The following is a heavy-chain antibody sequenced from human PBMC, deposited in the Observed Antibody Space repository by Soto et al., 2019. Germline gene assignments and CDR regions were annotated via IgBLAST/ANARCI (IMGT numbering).Heavy chain of an antibody. V-gene: IGHV3-49*03. CDR3: TRVNYDFWSGYPFDY. Sequence: GGSLRLSCTASGFTFGDYSMSWFRQDPGKGLEWVGFIRSKAYGGTTEYAASVKGRFTISRDDSKSIAYLQMNSLKTEDTAVYYCTRVNYDFWSGYPFDYWGQGTLVTVS. J-gene: IGHJ4*02. CDR1: GFTFGDYS. CDR2: IRSKAYGGTT. D-gene: IGHD3-3*01.